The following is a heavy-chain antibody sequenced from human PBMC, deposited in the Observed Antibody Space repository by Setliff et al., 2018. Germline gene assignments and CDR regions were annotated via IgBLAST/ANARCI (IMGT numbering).Heavy chain of an antibody. CDR2: VHFGGDT. Sequence: SETLSLTCTVSRGSINSYYWSWVRQSPAKGLEWIGFVHFGGDTNYNPSLKSRVTMSADTSNNQFSLKLSSVTAADTAVYYCARSRGYNYDSSGYYYDNYYYYYMDVWGKGTTVTVSS. CDR3: ARSRGYNYDSSGYYYDNYYYYYMDV. J-gene: IGHJ6*03. V-gene: IGHV4-59*08. D-gene: IGHD3-22*01. CDR1: RGSINSYY.